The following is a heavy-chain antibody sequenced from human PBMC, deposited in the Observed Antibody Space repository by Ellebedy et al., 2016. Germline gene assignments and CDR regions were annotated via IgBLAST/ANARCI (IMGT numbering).Heavy chain of an antibody. CDR1: GVTFSSYW. V-gene: IGHV3-7*01. CDR2: IKQDGREK. J-gene: IGHJ4*02. CDR3: ARDRISASGIFDY. Sequence: GESLKISCAASGVTFSSYWMSWVRQAPGKGLEWVANIKQDGREKYYVDSVKGRFTISRDNAKNSLYLQMNSLRAEDTAVYYCARDRISASGIFDYWGQGTLVTVSS. D-gene: IGHD6-13*01.